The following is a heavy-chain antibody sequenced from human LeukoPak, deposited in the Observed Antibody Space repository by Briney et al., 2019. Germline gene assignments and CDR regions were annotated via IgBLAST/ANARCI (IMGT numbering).Heavy chain of an antibody. CDR3: ASHTGAGANFRPFDI. Sequence: PGDSPRLSCAASGFILRNYWMIWFRQAPGKGLEWVSYISTGSTTIYYADSVKGRFTISRDNAKNSLYLQMNSLRAEDTAVYYCASHTGAGANFRPFDIWGQGTMVTVSS. CDR1: GFILRNYW. V-gene: IGHV3-48*04. CDR2: ISTGSTTI. J-gene: IGHJ3*02. D-gene: IGHD3-10*01.